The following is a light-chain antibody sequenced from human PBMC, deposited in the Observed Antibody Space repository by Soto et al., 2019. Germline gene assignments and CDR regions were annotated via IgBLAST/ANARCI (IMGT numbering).Light chain of an antibody. CDR1: SSDVGGYDY. CDR2: EVS. CDR3: SSFAGTHSPIL. Sequence: QSVLTQPPSASGSPGQSVAISCTGASSDVGGYDYVSWYQQHPGKVPKLIIYEVSKRPSGVPDRFSGSKSGNTASLTVSGLQAEDEADYYCSSFAGTHSPILFGGGTKLTVL. J-gene: IGLJ3*02. V-gene: IGLV2-8*01.